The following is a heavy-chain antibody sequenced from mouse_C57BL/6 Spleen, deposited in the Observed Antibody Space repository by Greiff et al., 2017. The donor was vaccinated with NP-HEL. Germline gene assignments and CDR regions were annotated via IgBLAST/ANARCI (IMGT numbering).Heavy chain of an antibody. CDR2: IYPSDSET. D-gene: IGHD4-1*01. CDR3: ARKANWEYYSEN. Sequence: QVQLQQPGAELVRPGSSVKLSCKASGYTFTSYWMDWVKQRPGQGLEWIGNIYPSDSETHYNQKFKDKATLTVDKSSSTAYMQLSSLTSEDSAVYNSARKANWEYYSENWGQSTTLTDSS. V-gene: IGHV1-61*01. CDR1: GYTFTSYW. J-gene: IGHJ2*01.